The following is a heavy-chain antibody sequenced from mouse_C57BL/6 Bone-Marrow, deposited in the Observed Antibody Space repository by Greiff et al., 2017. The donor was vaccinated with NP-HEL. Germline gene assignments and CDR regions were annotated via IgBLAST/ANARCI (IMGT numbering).Heavy chain of an antibody. CDR2: ISSGGSYT. Sequence: EVKLVESGGDLVKPGGSLKLSCAASGFTFSSYGMSWVRQTPDKRLEWVATISSGGSYTYYPDSVKGRFTISRDNAKNTLYLQMSSLKSEDTAMYYCARRGIYYGNYVGYFDVWGTGTTVTVSS. D-gene: IGHD2-1*01. CDR3: ARRGIYYGNYVGYFDV. V-gene: IGHV5-6*02. J-gene: IGHJ1*03. CDR1: GFTFSSYG.